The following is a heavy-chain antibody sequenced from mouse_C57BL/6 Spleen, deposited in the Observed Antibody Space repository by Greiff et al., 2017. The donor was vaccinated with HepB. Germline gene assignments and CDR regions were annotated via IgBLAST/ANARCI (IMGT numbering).Heavy chain of an antibody. CDR1: GYAFSSYW. J-gene: IGHJ2*01. V-gene: IGHV1-80*01. D-gene: IGHD1-1*01. CDR3: ARDYGSRYFDY. Sequence: VQLQQSGAELVKPGASVKISCKASGYAFSSYWMNWVKQRPGKGLEWIGQIYPGDGDTNYNGKFKGKATLTADKSSSTAYMQLRSLTSEDSAVYFCARDYGSRYFDYWGQGTTLTVSS. CDR2: IYPGDGDT.